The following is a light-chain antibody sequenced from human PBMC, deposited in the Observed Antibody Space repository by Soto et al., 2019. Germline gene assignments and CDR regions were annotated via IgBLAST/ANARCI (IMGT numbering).Light chain of an antibody. V-gene: IGKV4-1*01. J-gene: IGKJ1*01. CDR2: WAS. CDR1: QRVLYSSNNKNY. CDR3: QQYYSTPPT. Sequence: DIVMTQSPDSLAVSLGERATINCKSSQRVLYSSNNKNYLAWYQQKPGQPPKLPIYWASTRESGVPDRFSGSGSGTDFTLTISSLQAEDVAVYYCQQYYSTPPTFGQGTKVEIK.